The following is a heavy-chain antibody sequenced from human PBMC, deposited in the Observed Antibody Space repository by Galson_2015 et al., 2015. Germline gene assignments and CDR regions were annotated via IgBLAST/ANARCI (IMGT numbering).Heavy chain of an antibody. CDR1: GFTFSSYG. J-gene: IGHJ4*02. V-gene: IGHV3-30*18. CDR2: ISYDGSNK. Sequence: SLRLSCAASGFTFSSYGMHWVRQAPGKGLEWVAVISYDGSNKYYADSVKGRFTISRDNSKNTLYLQMNSLRAGDTAVYYCAKDSRRYSSGQRGYWRQGPLLTVSS. D-gene: IGHD6-19*01. CDR3: AKDSRRYSSGQRGY.